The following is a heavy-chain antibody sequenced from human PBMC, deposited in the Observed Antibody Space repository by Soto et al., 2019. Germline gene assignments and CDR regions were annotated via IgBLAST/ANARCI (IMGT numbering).Heavy chain of an antibody. CDR1: GFSLDTSGVG. D-gene: IGHD1-20*01. V-gene: IGHV2-5*01. J-gene: IGHJ4*02. Sequence: SGPTLVNPTQTLTLTCTFSGFSLDTSGVGVGWIRQPPGKAREWLALIYWNDDKKYSPSLESRLGITKDTYGNQVVLTMTNVDPADTATYYCARRRGYNWNNPAFDYWGQGTLVTVSS. CDR2: IYWNDDK. CDR3: ARRRGYNWNNPAFDY.